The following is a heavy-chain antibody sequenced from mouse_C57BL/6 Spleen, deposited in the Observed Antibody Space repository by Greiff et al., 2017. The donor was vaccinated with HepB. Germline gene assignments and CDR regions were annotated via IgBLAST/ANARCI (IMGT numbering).Heavy chain of an antibody. CDR2: IDPSDSYT. V-gene: IGHV1-59*01. CDR1: GYTFTSYW. D-gene: IGHD1-1*01. J-gene: IGHJ1*03. CDR3: ARQIYYYGSSGYFDV. Sequence: QVQLQQPGAELVRPGTSVKLSCKASGYTFTSYWMHWVKQRPGQGLEWIGAIDPSDSYTNYNQKFKGKATLTVDRSSSTAYMQLSSLTSEDSAVYCCARQIYYYGSSGYFDVWGTGTTVTVSS.